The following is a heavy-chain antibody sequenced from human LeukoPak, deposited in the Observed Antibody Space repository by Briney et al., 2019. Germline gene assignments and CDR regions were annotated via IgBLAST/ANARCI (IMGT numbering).Heavy chain of an antibody. CDR2: IIPIFGTA. J-gene: IGHJ6*03. Sequence: ASVKVSCKASRGTFSSYAISWVRQAPGQGLEWMGGIIPIFGTANYAQKFQGRVTITADESTSTAYMELSSLRSEDTAVYYCARGARPGGSSFLYYYYYMDVWGKGTTVTVSS. D-gene: IGHD6-13*01. CDR3: ARGARPGGSSFLYYYYYMDV. V-gene: IGHV1-69*13. CDR1: RGTFSSYA.